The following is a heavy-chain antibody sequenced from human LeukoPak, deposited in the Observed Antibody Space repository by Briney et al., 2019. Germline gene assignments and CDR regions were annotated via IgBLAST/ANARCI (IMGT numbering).Heavy chain of an antibody. CDR3: ASNTGTVFDY. CDR2: VYYSGST. Sequence: PSETLSLTCTVSGDFITAYYWSWIRQPPGKGLEWIGYVYYSGSTEYNPPLRSRVTISLEMSKHQFSLNLTSVTAADTAVYYCASNTGTVFDYWGQGALVTVSS. V-gene: IGHV4-59*01. J-gene: IGHJ4*02. D-gene: IGHD7-27*01. CDR1: GDFITAYY.